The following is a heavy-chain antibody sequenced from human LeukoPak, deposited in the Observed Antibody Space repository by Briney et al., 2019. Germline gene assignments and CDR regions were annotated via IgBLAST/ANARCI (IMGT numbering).Heavy chain of an antibody. CDR1: RLALTIYS. D-gene: IGHD5-18*01. J-gene: IGHJ4*02. CDR3: AKYSGYRYGTPIDY. V-gene: IGHV3-30*02. Sequence: GGSLGLSCAASRLALTIYSTQSVRQAPGKGLEWVAFIRYDGRNKDYADSVKGRFNISRDNSKNTLYMQLTRLRADDTALYYCAKYSGYRYGTPIDYWGQGTLVTVSS. CDR2: IRYDGRNK.